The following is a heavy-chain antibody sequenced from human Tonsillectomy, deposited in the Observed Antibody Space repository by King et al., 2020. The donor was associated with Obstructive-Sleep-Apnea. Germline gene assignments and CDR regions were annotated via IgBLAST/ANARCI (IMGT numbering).Heavy chain of an antibody. J-gene: IGHJ6*02. D-gene: IGHD6-13*01. CDR2: MNPNSGNT. V-gene: IGHV1-8*01. CDR3: ARGGEFEAGQIPYYYYGRDV. Sequence: VQLVQSGAEVKKPGASVKVSCKASGYTFTSYDINWVRQATGQGLEWMGWMNPNSGNTGYAQKFQGRVTMTRNTSISTAYMELSSLRPEDTAVDYCARGGEFEAGQIPYYYYGRDVWGQGTTVTVSS. CDR1: GYTFTSYD.